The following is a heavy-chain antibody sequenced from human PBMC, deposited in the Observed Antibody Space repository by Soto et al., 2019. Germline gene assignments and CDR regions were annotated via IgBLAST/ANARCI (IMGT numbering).Heavy chain of an antibody. CDR1: GFTFTNSY. V-gene: IGHV1-46*01. CDR3: ARGEFNWNDPGFDY. D-gene: IGHD1-20*01. Sequence: QVQLLQSGAEVKKPGASVRISCMASGFTFTNSYMHWVRQAPGQGLEWVGLINPSAGSTRFAQQFQGRVTMTRDMTASTVYMALRSLTSGDTAVYYCARGEFNWNDPGFDYWGLGTLVSVS. CDR2: INPSAGST. J-gene: IGHJ4*02.